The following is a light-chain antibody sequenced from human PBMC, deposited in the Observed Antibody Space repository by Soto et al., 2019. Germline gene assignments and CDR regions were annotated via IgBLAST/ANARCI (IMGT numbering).Light chain of an antibody. V-gene: IGLV2-14*03. CDR3: SSYTSTSTFVV. CDR1: SSDIGGYKY. Sequence: QSALTQPASVSGSPGQSITISCTGTSSDIGGYKYVSWYQQHPGKAPKLMIYDVSYRPSGVSNRFSGSKSGNTASLTISGLQAEDEAHYYCSSYTSTSTFVVFGGGTKLTVL. J-gene: IGLJ2*01. CDR2: DVS.